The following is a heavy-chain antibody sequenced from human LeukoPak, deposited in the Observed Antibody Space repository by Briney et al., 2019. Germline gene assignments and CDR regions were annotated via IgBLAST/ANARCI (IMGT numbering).Heavy chain of an antibody. Sequence: GGSLRLSCAASGFTLSSYSMNWVRQAPGKGLEWVSHIISSGTTMYYADSVKGRFTISRDNAKNSLILQMNSLRDEDTAVYYCARSITVIRGASLPNDYWGQGTLVTVSS. CDR2: IISSGTTM. D-gene: IGHD3-10*01. CDR3: ARSITVIRGASLPNDY. J-gene: IGHJ4*02. V-gene: IGHV3-48*02. CDR1: GFTLSSYS.